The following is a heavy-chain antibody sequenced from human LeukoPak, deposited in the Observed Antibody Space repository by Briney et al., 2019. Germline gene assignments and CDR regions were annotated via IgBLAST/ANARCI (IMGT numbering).Heavy chain of an antibody. Sequence: PGGSLRLSCAASGFTFSSYAMSWVRQAPGKGLEWVSAISGSGGSTYYADSVKGRFTISRDNSKNTLYLQMDSLRAEDTAVYYCAKVFCGGDCYPSYYFDYWGQGTLVTVSS. J-gene: IGHJ4*02. D-gene: IGHD2-21*02. CDR1: GFTFSSYA. CDR3: AKVFCGGDCYPSYYFDY. V-gene: IGHV3-23*01. CDR2: ISGSGGST.